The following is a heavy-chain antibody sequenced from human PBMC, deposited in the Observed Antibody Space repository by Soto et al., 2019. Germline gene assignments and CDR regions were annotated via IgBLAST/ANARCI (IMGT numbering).Heavy chain of an antibody. CDR2: ISYDGSNK. Sequence: QVQLVESGGGVVQPGRSLRLSCAASGFTFSSYGMHWVRQAPGKGLVWVAVISYDGSNKYYADSVKGRFTISRDNSKNTLYLQMNSLRAEDTAVYYCAKDPMGGRGYYFDYWGQGTLVTVSS. D-gene: IGHD3-16*01. CDR3: AKDPMGGRGYYFDY. J-gene: IGHJ4*02. CDR1: GFTFSSYG. V-gene: IGHV3-30*18.